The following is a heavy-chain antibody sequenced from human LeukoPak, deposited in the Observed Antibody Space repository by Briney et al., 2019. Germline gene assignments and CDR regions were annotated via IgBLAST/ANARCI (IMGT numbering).Heavy chain of an antibody. CDR2: ISYSETT. Sequence: PSETLSLTCTVSGGSISSFYWSWIRQPPGKGLEYIGYISYSETTSYNPSLKSRVTISVDTSKSQFSLKLTSVTAADTAVYYCARDKGLPQAFDIWGQGTMVTVSS. D-gene: IGHD5/OR15-5a*01. CDR1: GGSISSFY. V-gene: IGHV4-59*01. J-gene: IGHJ3*02. CDR3: ARDKGLPQAFDI.